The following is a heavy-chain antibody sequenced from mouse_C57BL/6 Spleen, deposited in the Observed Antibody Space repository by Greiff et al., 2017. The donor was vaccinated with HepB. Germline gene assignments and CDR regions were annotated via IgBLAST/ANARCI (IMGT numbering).Heavy chain of an antibody. D-gene: IGHD3-2*02. CDR2: ISSGGSYT. CDR3: ARHGDSSGPYYFDY. V-gene: IGHV5-6*01. J-gene: IGHJ2*01. CDR1: GFTFSSYG. Sequence: EVQRVESGGDLVKPGGSLKLSCAASGFTFSSYGMSWVRQTPDKGLEWVATISSGGSYTYYPASVKGRFTISRDNAKNTLYLQMSSLKSEDTAMYYCARHGDSSGPYYFDYWGRGTTLTVSS.